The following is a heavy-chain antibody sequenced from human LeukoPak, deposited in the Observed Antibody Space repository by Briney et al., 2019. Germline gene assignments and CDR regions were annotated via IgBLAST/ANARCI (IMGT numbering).Heavy chain of an antibody. V-gene: IGHV3-23*01. CDR2: ISGSGGST. Sequence: GGSLRLSCAASGFTFSSYAMSWVRQAPGKGLEWVSAISGSGGSTYYADSVKGRYTISRDNSKNALYLQMNSLRAEDTAVYYCAKSSSSWCFDYWGQGTLVTVSS. J-gene: IGHJ4*02. D-gene: IGHD6-13*01. CDR1: GFTFSSYA. CDR3: AKSSSSWCFDY.